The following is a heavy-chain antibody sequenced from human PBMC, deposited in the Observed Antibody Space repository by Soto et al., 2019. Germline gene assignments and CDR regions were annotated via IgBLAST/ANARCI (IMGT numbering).Heavy chain of an antibody. D-gene: IGHD3-10*01. CDR3: ARHYYYGSGSYQTYYYYYGLDV. CDR2: IYYSGNT. Sequence: PSETLSLTCTVSGGSIGSSSYYWGWVRQPPGKGLEWIGNIYYSGNTYYNPSLKSRVTISADTSKNQFSLKLSSVTAADTAVYYCARHYYYGSGSYQTYYYYYGLDVWGQGTTVTVSS. CDR1: GGSIGSSSYY. J-gene: IGHJ6*02. V-gene: IGHV4-39*01.